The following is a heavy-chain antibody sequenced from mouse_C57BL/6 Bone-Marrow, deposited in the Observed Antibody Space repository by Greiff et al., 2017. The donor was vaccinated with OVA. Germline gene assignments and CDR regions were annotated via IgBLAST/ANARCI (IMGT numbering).Heavy chain of an antibody. Sequence: QVQLQQPGAELVKPGASVKLSCKASGYTFTSYWMQWVKQRPGQGLEWIGEIDPSDSYTNYNQKFKGKATLTVDTSSSTAYMQLSSLTSEDSAVYYCARELGWAYWGRGTLVTVSA. V-gene: IGHV1-50*01. CDR2: IDPSDSYT. D-gene: IGHD4-1*01. J-gene: IGHJ3*01. CDR3: ARELGWAY. CDR1: GYTFTSYW.